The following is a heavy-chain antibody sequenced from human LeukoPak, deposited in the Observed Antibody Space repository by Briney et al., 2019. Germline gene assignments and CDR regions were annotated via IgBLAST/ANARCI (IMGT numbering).Heavy chain of an antibody. D-gene: IGHD3-22*01. CDR2: IYSGDSP. V-gene: IGHV3-53*01. CDR3: ARDLNYYDSSGYGH. CDR1: GFTFSTDY. J-gene: IGHJ4*02. Sequence: GGSLRLSCAASGFTFSTDYMSWVRQAPGKGLEWVSVIYSGDSPYYANSVKGRFTISRDNSKNTLYLQMNSLRAEDTAVYYCARDLNYYDSSGYGHWGQGTLVTVSS.